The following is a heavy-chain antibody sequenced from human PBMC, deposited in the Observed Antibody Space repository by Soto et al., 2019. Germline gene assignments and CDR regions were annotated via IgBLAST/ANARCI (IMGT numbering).Heavy chain of an antibody. CDR1: GFTFSNYW. CDR3: AKGLLNGRWYAAD. J-gene: IGHJ4*02. D-gene: IGHD6-13*01. CDR2: IKQDGSDK. V-gene: IGHV3-7*01. Sequence: GGSLRLSCAASGFTFSNYWMSWVRQAPGKGLEWVAIIKQDGSDKYYVDSVKGRFTISRDNAKNSLYLQMNSLRTEDAAVYYCAKGLLNGRWYAADWGQGTLVTVSS.